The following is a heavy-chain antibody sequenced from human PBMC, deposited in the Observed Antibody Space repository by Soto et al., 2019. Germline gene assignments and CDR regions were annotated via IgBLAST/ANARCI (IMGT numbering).Heavy chain of an antibody. CDR1: GGSFSGYY. Sequence: KPSETLSLTCAVYGGSFSGYYWSWVRQPPGKGLEWIGEINHSGSTNYNPSLKSRVTISVDTSKNQFSLKLSSVTAADTAVYYCARVGNWNYRPIDYWGQGTLVTVSS. V-gene: IGHV4-34*01. D-gene: IGHD1-7*01. J-gene: IGHJ4*02. CDR2: INHSGST. CDR3: ARVGNWNYRPIDY.